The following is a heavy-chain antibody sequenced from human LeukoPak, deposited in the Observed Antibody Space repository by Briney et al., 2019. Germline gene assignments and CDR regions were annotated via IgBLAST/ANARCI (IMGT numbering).Heavy chain of an antibody. D-gene: IGHD1-14*01. V-gene: IGHV4-4*02. CDR2: IHRSGSP. Sequence: SETLSLTCTVSLDSTTSNFWSWVRQPPGRGLEWIGEIHRSGSPNYNPSLQSRVTISIDRSRNQIALELSSVTAADTAVYYCAREILGGFNPGAYWGQGTLVTVSS. CDR3: AREILGGFNPGAY. J-gene: IGHJ4*02. CDR1: LDSTTSNF.